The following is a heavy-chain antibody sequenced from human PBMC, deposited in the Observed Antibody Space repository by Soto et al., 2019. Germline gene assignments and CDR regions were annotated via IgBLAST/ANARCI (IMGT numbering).Heavy chain of an antibody. CDR3: TTDPARGIAVAGTDEEVDY. J-gene: IGHJ4*02. CDR2: IKSKTDGGTT. V-gene: IGHV3-15*01. Sequence: PGESLKISCAASGFTFSNAWMSWVRQAPGKGLEWVGRIKSKTDGGTTDYAAPVKGRFTISRDDSKNTLYLQMNSLKTEDTAVYYCTTDPARGIAVAGTDEEVDYWGQGTLVTVSS. D-gene: IGHD6-19*01. CDR1: GFTFSNAW.